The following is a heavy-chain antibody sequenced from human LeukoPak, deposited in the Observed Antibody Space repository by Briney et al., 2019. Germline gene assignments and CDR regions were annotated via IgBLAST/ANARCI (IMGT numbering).Heavy chain of an antibody. V-gene: IGHV4-34*01. CDR2: INHSGST. Sequence: PSETLSLTCAVYGGSFSGYYWRWIRQPPGKGLEWIGEINHSGSTNYNPSLKSRVTISVDTSKNQFSLKLSSVTAADTAVYYCASASDCSSTSCYSDYWGQGTLVTVSS. CDR1: GGSFSGYY. J-gene: IGHJ4*02. CDR3: ASASDCSSTSCYSDY. D-gene: IGHD2-2*01.